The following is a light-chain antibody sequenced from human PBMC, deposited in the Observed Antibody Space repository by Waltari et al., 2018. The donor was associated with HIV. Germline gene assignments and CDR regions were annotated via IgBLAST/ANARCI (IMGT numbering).Light chain of an antibody. CDR2: KDT. CDR3: ESADNSGTYWV. J-gene: IGLJ3*02. V-gene: IGLV3-25*03. CDR1: ALPNQY. Sequence: SYELTQPPSVSVSPGQTATITCSGDALPNQYAHWYQQKPGQAPLLVIYKDTQRPSGIPERFSGSHSGTTVTLIISGVQAEDEADYYCESADNSGTYWVFGGGTKLSVL.